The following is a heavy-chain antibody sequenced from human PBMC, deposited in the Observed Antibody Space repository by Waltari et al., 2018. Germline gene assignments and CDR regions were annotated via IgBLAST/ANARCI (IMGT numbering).Heavy chain of an antibody. V-gene: IGHV3-30*03. J-gene: IGHJ6*01. CDR1: GFIFSDYA. CDR2: ISHDDQK. Sequence: QVQLVESGGGVVQPGRSLTLSCAASGFIFSDYAMHWVRQAPGKGLEWVAVISHDDQKYYADSVKGRFAISRDNSKSTMYLQINRLRGEDTAIYYCTRDVDYSGHVW. D-gene: IGHD2-21*01. CDR3: TRDVDYSGHV.